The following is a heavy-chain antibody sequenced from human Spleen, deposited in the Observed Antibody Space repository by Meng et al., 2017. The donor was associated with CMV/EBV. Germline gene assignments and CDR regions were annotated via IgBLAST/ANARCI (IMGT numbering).Heavy chain of an antibody. J-gene: IGHJ4*02. D-gene: IGHD5-18*01. CDR1: GGTFSSYA. Sequence: KISCKASGGTFSSYAISWVRQAPGQGLEWMGGIIPIFGTANYAQKFQGRVTITTDESTSTAYMELSSLRSEDTAVYYCARSPRSGYSYGYHYWGQGTLVTVSS. V-gene: IGHV1-69*05. CDR2: IIPIFGTA. CDR3: ARSPRSGYSYGYHY.